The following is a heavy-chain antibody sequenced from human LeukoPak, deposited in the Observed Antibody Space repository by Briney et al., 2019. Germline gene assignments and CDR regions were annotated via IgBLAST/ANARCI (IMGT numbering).Heavy chain of an antibody. J-gene: IGHJ6*03. CDR3: ARNYLVSGYYYYYMDV. D-gene: IGHD5/OR15-5a*01. CDR1: GGPFSSFA. CDR2: IIPIFGTA. V-gene: IGHV1-69*13. Sequence: SVKVSCKASGGPFSSFAISWVRLAPGQGREWMGGIIPIFGTANYAQKFQGRVTITADESTSTAYMELSSLRSEDTAVYYCARNYLVSGYYYYYMDVWGKGTTVTVSS.